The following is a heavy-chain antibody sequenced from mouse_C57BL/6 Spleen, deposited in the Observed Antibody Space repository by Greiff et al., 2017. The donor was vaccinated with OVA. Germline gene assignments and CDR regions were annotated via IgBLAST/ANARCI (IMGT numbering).Heavy chain of an antibody. CDR1: GYSFTDYN. V-gene: IGHV1-39*01. Sequence: VQLKQSGPELVKPGASVKISCKASGYSFTDYNMNWVKQSNGQSLEWIGVINPDYGTNSYNQKFKGKATLTVDKSSSTAYMQLNSLTSEDSAVYYCARGDSSGYVIAYWGQGTLVTVSA. J-gene: IGHJ3*01. CDR3: ARGDSSGYVIAY. CDR2: INPDYGTN. D-gene: IGHD3-2*02.